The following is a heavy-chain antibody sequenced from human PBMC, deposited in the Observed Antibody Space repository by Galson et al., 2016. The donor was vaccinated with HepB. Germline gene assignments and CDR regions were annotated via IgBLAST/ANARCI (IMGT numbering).Heavy chain of an antibody. CDR2: IGAHNGDT. CDR1: GYTFTNYG. J-gene: IGHJ6*03. D-gene: IGHD3-3*01. Sequence: SVKVSCKASGYTFTNYGVSWVRQAPGQGLEWMGWIGAHNGDTKYAQKFQGRVTMTTDTSTSTGYMELRSLRSDDTAVDYCARDRDYDFWSGTGNYYYMDVWGKGTTVTVSS. CDR3: ARDRDYDFWSGTGNYYYMDV. V-gene: IGHV1-18*04.